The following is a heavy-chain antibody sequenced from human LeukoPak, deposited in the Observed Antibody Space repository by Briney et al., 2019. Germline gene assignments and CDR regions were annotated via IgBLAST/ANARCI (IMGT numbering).Heavy chain of an antibody. D-gene: IGHD3-22*01. V-gene: IGHV4-39*02. CDR2: IYYSGST. CDR1: GGSISSSSYY. CDR3: AREPVHYYDSSGYYYGEDY. Sequence: SETLSLTCTVSGGSISSSSYYWGWIRQPPGKWLGWIGSIYYSGSTYYNPSLKSRVTISVDTSKNQFSLKLSSVTAADTAVYYCAREPVHYYDSSGYYYGEDYWGQGTLVTVSS. J-gene: IGHJ4*02.